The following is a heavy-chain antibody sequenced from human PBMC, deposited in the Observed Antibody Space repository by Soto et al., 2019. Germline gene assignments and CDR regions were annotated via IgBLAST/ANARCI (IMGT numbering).Heavy chain of an antibody. Sequence: GASVKVSCKASGYTFTTYDINWVRQAPGQGLEWLGWMDPNSGSTGYEQNFQGRITMTRNISRNTAHMELSSLQSEDTAVYYCARERKFDFWRKGLDVWGQGTTVTVSS. CDR2: MDPNSGST. CDR3: ARERKFDFWRKGLDV. CDR1: GYTFTTYD. V-gene: IGHV1-8*01. J-gene: IGHJ6*02. D-gene: IGHD3-3*01.